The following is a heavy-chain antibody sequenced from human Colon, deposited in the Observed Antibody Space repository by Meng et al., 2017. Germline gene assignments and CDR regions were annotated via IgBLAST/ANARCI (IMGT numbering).Heavy chain of an antibody. V-gene: IGHV4-39*07. CDR1: GGCISTSGYY. J-gene: IGHJ2*01. CDR2: IYHSGTA. D-gene: IGHD2-15*01. CDR3: ARVGDTLPAWYFDL. Sequence: HPQLYGSGPGQVWPSEALCLTCSVSGGCISTSGYYWGWIRQPPGKGLGWVWEIYHSGTANYNPSLRSRVTMSVYKSKNQFSLKLNSATAADTAAYYCARVGDTLPAWYFDLWGRGTLVTVSS.